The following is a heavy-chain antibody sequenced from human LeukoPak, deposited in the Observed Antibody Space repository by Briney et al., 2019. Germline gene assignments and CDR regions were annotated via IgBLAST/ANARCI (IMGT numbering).Heavy chain of an antibody. D-gene: IGHD5-12*01. Sequence: GGSLRLSCAASGFTFSSYGMHWVRQAPGKGLEWVSVISYGGSNKYCADSVKGRFTSSRDNSKKTLFLQMNSLRAEDTAVYYCAKFSGYELEGIKIDYWGQGTLVTVSS. CDR1: GFTFSSYG. CDR2: ISYGGSNK. V-gene: IGHV3-30*18. CDR3: AKFSGYELEGIKIDY. J-gene: IGHJ4*02.